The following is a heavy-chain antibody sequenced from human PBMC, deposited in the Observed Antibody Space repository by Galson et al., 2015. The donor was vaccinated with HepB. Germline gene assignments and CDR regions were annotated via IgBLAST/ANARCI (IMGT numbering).Heavy chain of an antibody. D-gene: IGHD2-2*01. Sequence: SLRLSCAASGFTFSSYWMSWVRQAPGKGLEWVANIKQDGSEKYYVDSVKGRFTISRDNAKNSLYLQMNSLRAEDTAVYYCARDQYCSSTSCYFYYYGMDVWGQGTTVTVSS. CDR2: IKQDGSEK. V-gene: IGHV3-7*03. CDR3: ARDQYCSSTSCYFYYYGMDV. J-gene: IGHJ6*02. CDR1: GFTFSSYW.